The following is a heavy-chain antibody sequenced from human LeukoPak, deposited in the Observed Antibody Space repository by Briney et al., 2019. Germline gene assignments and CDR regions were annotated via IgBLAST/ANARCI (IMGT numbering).Heavy chain of an antibody. CDR3: ARTSRRDGYNYGGFDY. V-gene: IGHV4-4*07. D-gene: IGHD5-24*01. J-gene: IGHJ4*02. Sequence: SETLSLTCTVSGGSISSYYWSWIRQPAGKGLEWIGRIYTSGSTNYNPSLKSRVTMSVDTSKNQFSLKLSSVTAADTAVYYCARTSRRDGYNYGGFDYWGQGTLVTVSS. CDR2: IYTSGST. CDR1: GGSISSYY.